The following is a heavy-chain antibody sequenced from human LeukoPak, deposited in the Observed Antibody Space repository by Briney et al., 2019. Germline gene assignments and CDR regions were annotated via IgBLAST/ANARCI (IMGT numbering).Heavy chain of an antibody. V-gene: IGHV2-5*02. Sequence: SGPTLVNPTQTLTLTCTFSGFSLSINGMGVGWIRQPPGKALEWLAVIYWDDDKRYSPSLKTRLTITKDTSKNQVVFTMTNMDPVDTATYYCAHRTRGGSWFDSWGQGTLVTVSS. CDR1: GFSLSINGMG. J-gene: IGHJ5*01. CDR2: IYWDDDK. CDR3: AHRTRGGSWFDS. D-gene: IGHD2-15*01.